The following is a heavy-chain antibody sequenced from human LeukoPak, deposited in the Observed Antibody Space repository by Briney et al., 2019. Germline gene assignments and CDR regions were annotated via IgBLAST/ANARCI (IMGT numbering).Heavy chain of an antibody. V-gene: IGHV4-34*01. CDR1: GGSLNGYY. J-gene: IGHJ5*02. Sequence: SETLSLTCAVYGGSLNGYYWSWIRQPPGKRLERIGEIDHSGSTQYNPSLKSRVTISLDTSKKQFSLKLTSLTAADTAFYYCARYGMAAEGIWWFDPWGQGTLVTVSS. D-gene: IGHD6-13*01. CDR2: IDHSGST. CDR3: ARYGMAAEGIWWFDP.